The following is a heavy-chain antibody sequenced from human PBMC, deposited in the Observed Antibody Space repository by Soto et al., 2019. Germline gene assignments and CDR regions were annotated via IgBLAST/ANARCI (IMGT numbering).Heavy chain of an antibody. J-gene: IGHJ4*02. Sequence: SVNLSCKTSGGTFSIYAISWVRQAPGQGLEWMGGIIPIFGTANYAQKFQGRVTITADESTSTAYMELSSLRSEDTAVYYCASQLFGQYSSGWYANYWGQGTLVTVSS. D-gene: IGHD6-19*01. CDR3: ASQLFGQYSSGWYANY. CDR1: GGTFSIYA. CDR2: IIPIFGTA. V-gene: IGHV1-69*13.